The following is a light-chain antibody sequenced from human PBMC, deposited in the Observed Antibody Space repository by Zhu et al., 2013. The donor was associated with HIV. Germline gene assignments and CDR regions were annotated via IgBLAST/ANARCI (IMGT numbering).Light chain of an antibody. CDR2: GAS. J-gene: IGKJ1*01. CDR1: ESVSSY. CDR3: QQYGSSPRT. V-gene: IGKV1-39*01. Sequence: IQLTQSPSSLSASVGDKITITCRASESVSSYLNWYQLRPGKAPKLLIYGASTLQSGVPSRFSGSGSGTHFTLIISSLQPEDFAVYYCQQYGSSPRTFGQGTKVEIK.